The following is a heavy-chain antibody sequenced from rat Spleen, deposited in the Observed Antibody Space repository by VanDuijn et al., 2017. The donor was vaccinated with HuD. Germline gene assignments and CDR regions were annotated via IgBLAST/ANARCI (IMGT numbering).Heavy chain of an antibody. CDR2: INPDGSNT. CDR3: ASGGSAGLNWFAH. J-gene: IGHJ3*01. V-gene: IGHV5-35*01. Sequence: EVQLVESGGGLVQPGSPLKLSCAASGFTFSSNWLNWIRQAPGKGLEWVASINPDGSNTFYPDTVKGRFVISKDNGKNTGYLQMNNRRSEDTAFYYYASGGSAGLNWFAHWGQGTLVTVSS. D-gene: IGHD3-7*01. CDR1: GFTFSSNW.